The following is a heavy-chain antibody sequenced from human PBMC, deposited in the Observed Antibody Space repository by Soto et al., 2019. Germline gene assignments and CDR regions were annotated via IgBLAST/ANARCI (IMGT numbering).Heavy chain of an antibody. D-gene: IGHD3-22*01. CDR2: IIPILGIA. CDR1: GGTFSSYT. J-gene: IGHJ4*02. CDR3: ARGLIYDSSGYYFDY. V-gene: IGHV1-69*02. Sequence: EAAVKVSCKASGGTFSSYTIIWVRQAPGQGLEWMGRIIPILGIANYAQKFQGRVTITADKSTSTAYMELSSLRSEDTAVYYCARGLIYDSSGYYFDYWGQGTLVTVSS.